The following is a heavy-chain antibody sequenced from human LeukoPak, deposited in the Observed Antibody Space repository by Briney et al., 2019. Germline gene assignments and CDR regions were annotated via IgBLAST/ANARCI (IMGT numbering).Heavy chain of an antibody. J-gene: IGHJ5*02. D-gene: IGHD2-2*01. Sequence: SETLSLTCTVSGDSISSDNYSWGWVRQPPGKGLEWIGNIYYGVNTYYNPSLKSRVTISVDTSKNQFSLKLSSVTAADTAVYYCARLVVPAAMGNPWFDPWGQGTLVTVSS. CDR2: IYYGVNT. V-gene: IGHV4-39*07. CDR3: ARLVVPAAMGNPWFDP. CDR1: GDSISSDNYS.